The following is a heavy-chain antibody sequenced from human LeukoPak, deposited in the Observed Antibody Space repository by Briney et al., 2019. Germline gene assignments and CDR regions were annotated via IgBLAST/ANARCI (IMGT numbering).Heavy chain of an antibody. CDR3: ARGLGVLRFLEWSLDY. D-gene: IGHD3-3*01. CDR1: GFTFNSYS. Sequence: PGGSLRLSCAASGFTFNSYSMNWVRQAPGKGLEWVSSISSSSSYIYYADSVKGRFTISRDNAKNSLYLQMNSLRAEDTAVYYCARGLGVLRFLEWSLDYWGQGTLVTVSS. CDR2: ISSSSSYI. V-gene: IGHV3-21*01. J-gene: IGHJ4*02.